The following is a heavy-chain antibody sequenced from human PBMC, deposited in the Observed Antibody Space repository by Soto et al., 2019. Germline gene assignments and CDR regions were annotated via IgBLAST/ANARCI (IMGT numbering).Heavy chain of an antibody. D-gene: IGHD3-22*01. Sequence: EVQLVASGGGLVKPGGSVRLSCAASGFTFSNAWMSWVRQAPGKGLEWVGRIKSKSAGGTTEYDAPVKDRFTISRDDSKNTLYLQMNSLKIEDTAVYYCARGHRSSGKIFDSWGQGTLVTVSS. CDR2: IKSKSAGGTT. V-gene: IGHV3-15*01. CDR3: ARGHRSSGKIFDS. CDR1: GFTFSNAW. J-gene: IGHJ4*02.